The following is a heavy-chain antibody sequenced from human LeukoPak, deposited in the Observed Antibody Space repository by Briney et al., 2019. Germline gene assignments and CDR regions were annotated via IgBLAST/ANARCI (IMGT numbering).Heavy chain of an antibody. CDR3: ARDRPNWNDLPGPIDY. CDR1: GFTFSSYA. J-gene: IGHJ4*02. V-gene: IGHV3-30-3*01. D-gene: IGHD1-20*01. CDR2: ISYDGSNK. Sequence: GGSLRLSCAASGFTFSSYAMHWVRQAPGKGLEWVAVISYDGSNKYYADSVKGRFTISIDNSKNTLYLQMNSLRAEDTAVYYCARDRPNWNDLPGPIDYWGQGTLVTVSS.